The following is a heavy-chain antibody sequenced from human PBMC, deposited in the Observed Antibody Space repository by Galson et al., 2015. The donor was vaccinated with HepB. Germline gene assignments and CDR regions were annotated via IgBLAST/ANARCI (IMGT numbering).Heavy chain of an antibody. D-gene: IGHD3-10*01. V-gene: IGHV3-30*03. J-gene: IGHJ4*02. CDR3: ASELGWFGQLLPDY. CDR1: GFTFSHYG. Sequence: SLRLSCAGSGFTFSHYGMHWVRQAPGKGLEWVAVISNDGNNQYYADFVKGRFTISRDNSKNTLYLQMNSLRAEDTAVYYCASELGWFGQLLPDYWGQGTLVTVSS. CDR2: ISNDGNNQ.